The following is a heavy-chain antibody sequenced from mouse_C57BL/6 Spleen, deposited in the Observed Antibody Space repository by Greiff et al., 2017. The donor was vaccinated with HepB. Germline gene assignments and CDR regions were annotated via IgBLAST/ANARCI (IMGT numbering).Heavy chain of an antibody. J-gene: IGHJ4*01. CDR2: IYPSDSET. Sequence: VQLQQPGAELVRPGSSVKLSCKASGYTFTSYWMDWVKQRPGQGLEWIGNIYPSDSETHYNQKFKDKATLTVDKSSSTAYMQLSSLTSEDSAVYYCARLGGVRRDYYAMDYWGQGTSVTVSS. V-gene: IGHV1-61*01. D-gene: IGHD2-14*01. CDR3: ARLGGVRRDYYAMDY. CDR1: GYTFTSYW.